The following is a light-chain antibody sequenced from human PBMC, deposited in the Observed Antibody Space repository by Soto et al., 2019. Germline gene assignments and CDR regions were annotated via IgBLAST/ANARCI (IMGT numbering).Light chain of an antibody. CDR1: QSVSNS. V-gene: IGKV3-20*01. CDR2: DAS. CDR3: QLYGGSPKT. Sequence: EMVMTQSPATLSLSPGDRATLSCRASQSVSNSLVWYQHKPGQAPRFLIYDASKRATGTPARFSGSGSGTDFTLTISRLEPEDFAVYYCQLYGGSPKTFGQGTKVDI. J-gene: IGKJ1*01.